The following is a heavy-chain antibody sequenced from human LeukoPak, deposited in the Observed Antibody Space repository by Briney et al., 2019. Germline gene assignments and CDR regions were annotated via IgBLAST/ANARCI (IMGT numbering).Heavy chain of an antibody. V-gene: IGHV1-69*01. CDR1: GGTFSSYA. Sequence: ASVKVSCKASGGTFSSYAISWVRQAPGQGLEWMGGIIPIFGTANYAQKFQGRVTITADESTSTAYMELSSLRSEDTAVYYCASPYCSSTSCPKGYDAFDIWGQGTMVTVSS. J-gene: IGHJ3*02. CDR3: ASPYCSSTSCPKGYDAFDI. CDR2: IIPIFGTA. D-gene: IGHD2-2*01.